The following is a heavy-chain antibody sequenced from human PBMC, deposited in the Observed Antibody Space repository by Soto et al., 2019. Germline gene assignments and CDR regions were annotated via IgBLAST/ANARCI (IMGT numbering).Heavy chain of an antibody. CDR3: ARTTDYSNRKLIWFDP. Sequence: SETLSLTCAVYGGSFSGYYWSWIRQPPGKGLEWIGEINHSGSTNYNPSLKSRVTISVDTSKNQFSLKLSSVTAADTAVYYCARTTDYSNRKLIWFDPWGQGTLVTVSS. J-gene: IGHJ5*02. CDR1: GGSFSGYY. V-gene: IGHV4-34*01. CDR2: INHSGST. D-gene: IGHD4-4*01.